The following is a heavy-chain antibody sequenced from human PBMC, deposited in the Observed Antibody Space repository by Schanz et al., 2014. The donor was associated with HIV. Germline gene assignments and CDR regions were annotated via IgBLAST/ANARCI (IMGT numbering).Heavy chain of an antibody. CDR1: GFTFSTYA. J-gene: IGHJ4*02. CDR2: ISYDGTNK. V-gene: IGHV3-30*18. Sequence: QVQLVESGGGVVQPGRSLRLSCAVSGFTFSTYAMHWVRQAPGKGLEWVAVISYDGTNKDYGDSVKGRFTISRDISKNTLYLQMNSLRAEDTAVYYCAKEEQQLGGVGGYHFDYWGQGTLVTVSS. CDR3: AKEEQQLGGVGGYHFDY. D-gene: IGHD6-13*01.